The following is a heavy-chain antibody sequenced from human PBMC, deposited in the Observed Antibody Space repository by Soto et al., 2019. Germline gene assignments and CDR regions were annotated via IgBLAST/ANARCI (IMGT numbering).Heavy chain of an antibody. CDR1: GFTFSSYW. V-gene: IGHV3-74*01. CDR3: ARDFSDYHGMDF. Sequence: GGSLRLSCAASGFTFSSYWMHWVRQTPGKGPVWVSRINSDGSITNYADSVKGRFIISRDNAKNTLYLQMNSLRDEDTAVYYCARDFSDYHGMDFWGQGTTVTVSS. J-gene: IGHJ6*02. CDR2: INSDGSIT.